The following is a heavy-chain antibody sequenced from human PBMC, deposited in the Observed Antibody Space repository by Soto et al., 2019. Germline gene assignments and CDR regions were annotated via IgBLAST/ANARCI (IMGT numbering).Heavy chain of an antibody. D-gene: IGHD6-19*01. V-gene: IGHV1-69*01. J-gene: IGHJ4*02. CDR2: IIPIFGTA. CDR3: ARYPLLAGYFDY. CDR1: GGTFSSYA. Sequence: QVQLVQSGAEVKKPGSSVKVSCKASGGTFSSYAISWVRQAPGQGLEWMGGIIPIFGTANYAQKFQGRVTITADESTSTAYMELSSMRSEDTAVDYCARYPLLAGYFDYWGQGTLVTVSS.